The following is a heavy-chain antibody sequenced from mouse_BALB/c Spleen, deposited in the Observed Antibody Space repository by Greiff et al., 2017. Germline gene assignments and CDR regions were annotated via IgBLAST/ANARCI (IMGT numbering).Heavy chain of an antibody. CDR2: IDPANGNT. Sequence: VHVKQSGAELVKPGASVKLSCTASGFNIKDTYMHWVKQRPEQGLEWIGRIDPANGNTKYDPKFQGKATITADTSSNTAYLQLSSLTSEDTAVYYCARGYRGSWFAYWGQGTLVTVSA. V-gene: IGHV14-3*02. CDR1: GFNIKDTY. CDR3: ARGYRGSWFAY. J-gene: IGHJ3*01. D-gene: IGHD2-2*01.